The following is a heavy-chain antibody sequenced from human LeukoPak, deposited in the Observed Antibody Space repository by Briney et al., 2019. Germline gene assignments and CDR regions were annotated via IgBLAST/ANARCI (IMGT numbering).Heavy chain of an antibody. D-gene: IGHD5-12*01. CDR1: GFTFSSYW. V-gene: IGHV3-7*05. J-gene: IGHJ4*02. CDR2: INQGGSEK. CDR3: ASLRGYSGYEACDY. Sequence: PGGSLRLSCAASGFTFSSYWMSWVRQAPGKGLEWVANINQGGSEKYYVDSVKGRFTISRDNAKNSLYLQMNSLRAEDTAVYYCASLRGYSGYEACDYWGQGSRVTVSS.